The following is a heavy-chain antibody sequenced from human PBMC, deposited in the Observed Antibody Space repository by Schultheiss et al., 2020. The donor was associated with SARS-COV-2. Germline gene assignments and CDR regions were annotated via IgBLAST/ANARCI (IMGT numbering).Heavy chain of an antibody. V-gene: IGHV4-34*01. CDR1: GGSFSGYY. CDR3: ARGVPGVAGYYYYYYMDV. Sequence: ESLKISCAVYGGSFSGYYWSWIRQPPGKGLEWIGEINHSGSTNYNPSLKSRVTISVDTSKNQFSLKLSSVTAADTAVYYCARGVPGVAGYYYYYYMDVWGKGTTVTVSS. CDR2: INHSGST. J-gene: IGHJ6*03. D-gene: IGHD6-19*01.